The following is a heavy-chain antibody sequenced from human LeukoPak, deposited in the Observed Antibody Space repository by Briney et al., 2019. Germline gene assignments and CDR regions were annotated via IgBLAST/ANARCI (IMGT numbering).Heavy chain of an antibody. Sequence: ASVKVSCKASGYTFTGYYMHWVRQAPGQGLEWMGWINPNSGATNYAQKFQGRVTMTRDTSISTAYMELSRLRSDDTAVYYCARDRRGAYGDYATSYWGQGTLFTVSS. CDR2: INPNSGAT. J-gene: IGHJ4*02. D-gene: IGHD4-17*01. CDR3: ARDRRGAYGDYATSY. V-gene: IGHV1-2*02. CDR1: GYTFTGYY.